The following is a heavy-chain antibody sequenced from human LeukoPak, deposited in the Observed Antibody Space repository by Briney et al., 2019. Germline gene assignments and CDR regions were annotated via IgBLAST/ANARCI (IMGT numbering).Heavy chain of an antibody. CDR2: INPNSGGT. V-gene: IGHV1-2*02. CDR1: GYTFTGYY. Sequence: ASVKVSCKASGYTFTGYYVHWVRQAPGQGLEWMGWINPNSGGTNYAQKFQGRVTMTRDTSISTAYMELSRLRSDDTAVYYCARDYREYGYSYGSKFDYWGQGTLVTVSS. J-gene: IGHJ4*02. CDR3: ARDYREYGYSYGSKFDY. D-gene: IGHD5-18*01.